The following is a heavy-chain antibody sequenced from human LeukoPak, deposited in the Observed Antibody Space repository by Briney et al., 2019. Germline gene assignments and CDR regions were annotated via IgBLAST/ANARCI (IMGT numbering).Heavy chain of an antibody. J-gene: IGHJ4*02. CDR1: GFTFSSYG. D-gene: IGHD3-10*01. Sequence: PGGSLRLSCAASGFTFSSYGMHWVRQAPGKGLEWVAVIWYDGSNKYYADSVKGRFTISRDNSKNTLYLQMNSLRAEDTAVYYCAGDRYGSGSYFWYWGQGTLVTVSS. CDR3: AGDRYGSGSYFWY. CDR2: IWYDGSNK. V-gene: IGHV3-33*01.